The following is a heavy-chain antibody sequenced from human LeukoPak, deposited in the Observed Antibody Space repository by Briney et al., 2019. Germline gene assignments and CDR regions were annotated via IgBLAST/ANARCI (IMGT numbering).Heavy chain of an antibody. J-gene: IGHJ5*02. Sequence: GGSLRLSCAASGFTFSSYAMSWVRQAPGKGLEWVSAISGSGGSTYYADSVKGRFTISRDNAKNSLYLQMNSLRAEDTAVYYCAREGANSRGSSIESANWFDPWGQGTLVTVSS. CDR2: ISGSGGST. CDR1: GFTFSSYA. CDR3: AREGANSRGSSIESANWFDP. D-gene: IGHD4/OR15-4a*01. V-gene: IGHV3-23*01.